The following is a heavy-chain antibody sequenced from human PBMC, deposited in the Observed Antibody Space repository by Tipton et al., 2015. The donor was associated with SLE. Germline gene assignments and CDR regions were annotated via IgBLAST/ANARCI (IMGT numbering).Heavy chain of an antibody. CDR1: GGSVSSGSYY. Sequence: TLSLTCTVSGGSVSSGSYYWSWIRQPPGKGLEWIGYIYYSGSTNYNPSLKSRVTISVDTSKNQFSLKLSSVTAADTAVYYCARGGLDWYFDLWGRGTLVTVSS. D-gene: IGHD3/OR15-3a*01. CDR2: IYYSGST. J-gene: IGHJ2*01. V-gene: IGHV4-61*01. CDR3: ARGGLDWYFDL.